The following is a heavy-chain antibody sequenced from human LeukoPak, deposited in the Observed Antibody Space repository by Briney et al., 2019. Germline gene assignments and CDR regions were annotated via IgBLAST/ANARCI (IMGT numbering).Heavy chain of an antibody. CDR3: ASRYCSSTSCQRRSFDY. V-gene: IGHV4-59*05. D-gene: IGHD2-2*01. J-gene: IGHJ4*02. Sequence: KASETLSPTCTVSGGSISSYYWSWIRQPPGKGLEWIGSIYYSGSTYYNPSLKSRVTISVDTSKNQFSLKLSSVTAADTAVYYCASRYCSSTSCQRRSFDYWGQGTLVTVSS. CDR1: GGSISSYY. CDR2: IYYSGST.